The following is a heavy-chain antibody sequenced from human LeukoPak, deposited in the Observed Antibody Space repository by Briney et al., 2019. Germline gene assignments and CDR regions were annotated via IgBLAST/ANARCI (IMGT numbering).Heavy chain of an antibody. V-gene: IGHV3-48*04. CDR2: ITSSSSTI. J-gene: IGHJ6*03. D-gene: IGHD1-7*01. CDR3: ARGQRLEVHCSYYYYMDV. Sequence: PGGSLRLSCAASGFTFSDYTMNWVRRAPGKGLEWVSYITSSSSTIYYADSVKGRFTVSRDNAKNSLYLQMNSLRAEDTAVYYCARGQRLEVHCSYYYYMDVWGKGTTVTVSS. CDR1: GFTFSDYT.